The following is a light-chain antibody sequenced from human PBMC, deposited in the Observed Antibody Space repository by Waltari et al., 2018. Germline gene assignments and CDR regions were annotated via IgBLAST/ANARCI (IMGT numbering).Light chain of an antibody. CDR2: PAS. CDR3: QQLNIYPHT. Sequence: DIQMTQSPSFLSASVGDRVTITCRASQGISSYLAWYQQRPGTAPKLLISPASTLQSGVPSRFSGSGSGTEFTLTISSLQPEDFATYYCQQLNIYPHTFGQGTKLEI. V-gene: IGKV1-9*01. CDR1: QGISSY. J-gene: IGKJ2*01.